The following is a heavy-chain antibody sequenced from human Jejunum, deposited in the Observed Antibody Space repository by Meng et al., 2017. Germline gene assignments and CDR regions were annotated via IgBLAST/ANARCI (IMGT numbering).Heavy chain of an antibody. D-gene: IGHD3-22*01. CDR2: IYSDGSR. V-gene: IGHV3-53*01. Sequence: GESLKISCAASGFTVSSNYMSWVRQAPGKGLEWVSVIYSDGSRYYADYVKGRFSISRDNSKNTLYLHMNSLRAEDTAVYYCARGQYESRGYWGQGTLVTVSS. J-gene: IGHJ4*02. CDR3: ARGQYESRGY. CDR1: GFTVSSNY.